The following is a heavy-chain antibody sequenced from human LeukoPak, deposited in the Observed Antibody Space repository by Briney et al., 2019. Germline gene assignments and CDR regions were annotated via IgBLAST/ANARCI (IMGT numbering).Heavy chain of an antibody. V-gene: IGHV3-30*02. CDR1: GFIFNTYV. Sequence: GGSLRLSCAASGFIFNTYVMHWVRQAPGKGLEWLAFIRYDGSNKNYADSVKGRFTISRDNTKNILYLQMNSLRAEDTAVYYCAKGRGWEASYYYYYMDVWGKGTTVTISS. D-gene: IGHD1-26*01. CDR3: AKGRGWEASYYYYYMDV. CDR2: IRYDGSNK. J-gene: IGHJ6*03.